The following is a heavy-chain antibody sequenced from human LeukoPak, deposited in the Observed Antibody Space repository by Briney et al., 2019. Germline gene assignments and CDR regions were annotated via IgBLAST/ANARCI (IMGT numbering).Heavy chain of an antibody. CDR3: AKEGGLLRYFDWLLPLDY. J-gene: IGHJ4*02. CDR1: GFTFDDYA. Sequence: GGSPRLSCAASGFTFDDYAMHWVRQAPGKGLEWVSLISGDGGSTYYADSVKGRFTISRDNSKNSLYLQMNSLRTEDTALYYCAKEGGLLRYFDWLLPLDYWGQGTLVTVSS. D-gene: IGHD3-9*01. CDR2: ISGDGGST. V-gene: IGHV3-43*02.